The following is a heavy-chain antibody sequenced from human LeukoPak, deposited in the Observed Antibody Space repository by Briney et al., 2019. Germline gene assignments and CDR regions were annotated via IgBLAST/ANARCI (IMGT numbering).Heavy chain of an antibody. V-gene: IGHV1-8*01. CDR2: MNPNCGNT. CDR1: VYTFPRYE. D-gene: IGHD3-9*01. CDR3: ARGAHHDILPFDP. Sequence: SVNVSRKSSVYTFPRYEIHWLRPPTGKGLEGMGWMNPNCGNTDYAQKLQGRVTMTRNTSISTAYMELSSLRSEATAVYYCARGAHHDILPFDPWGQGTLVTVSS. J-gene: IGHJ5*02.